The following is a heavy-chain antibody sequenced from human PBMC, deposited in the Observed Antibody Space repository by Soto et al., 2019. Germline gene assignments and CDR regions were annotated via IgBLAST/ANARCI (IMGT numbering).Heavy chain of an antibody. CDR1: VCTFSSYS. D-gene: IGHD4-17*01. CDR2: ISSSSSYI. CDR3: ARDKLYGEYATPNYFDY. Sequence: VGSLRLSCAASVCTFSSYSMNWVRQSPGKGLEWVSSISSSSSYIYYADSVKGRFTISRDNAKNSLYLQMNSLRAEDTAVYYCARDKLYGEYATPNYFDYGGQGTLVTVS. J-gene: IGHJ4*02. V-gene: IGHV3-21*01.